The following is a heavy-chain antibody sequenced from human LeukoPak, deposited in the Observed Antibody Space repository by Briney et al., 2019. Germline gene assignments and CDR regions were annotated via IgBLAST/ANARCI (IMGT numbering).Heavy chain of an antibody. Sequence: GGSLRLSCAASGFTFRSYAMHWVRQAPGKGLEWVAVISYDGSNKYYADSVKGRFTISRDNSKNTLYLQMNSLRAEDTAVYYCASRIIQYDSGSGNYYKGGFDYWGQGTLVTVSS. D-gene: IGHD3-10*01. CDR3: ASRIIQYDSGSGNYYKGGFDY. CDR2: ISYDGSNK. V-gene: IGHV3-30*04. CDR1: GFTFRSYA. J-gene: IGHJ4*02.